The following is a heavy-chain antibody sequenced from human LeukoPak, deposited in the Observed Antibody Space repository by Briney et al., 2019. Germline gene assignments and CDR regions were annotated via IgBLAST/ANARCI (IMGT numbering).Heavy chain of an antibody. D-gene: IGHD3-10*01. CDR1: GFTSSTFA. V-gene: IGHV3-23*01. Sequence: GSLTLSCAASGFTSSTFAMIWVRQPPGKGLEWVSSIFPSGGEIHDADSVKGRFTSSRDNSKNTLYLQMNSLRAEDTAVYYCAASYGSGSYYTALDYWGQGTLVTVSS. CDR3: AASYGSGSYYTALDY. J-gene: IGHJ4*02. CDR2: IFPSGGEI.